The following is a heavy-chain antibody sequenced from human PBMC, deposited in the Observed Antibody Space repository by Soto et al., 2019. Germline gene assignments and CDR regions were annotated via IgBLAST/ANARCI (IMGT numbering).Heavy chain of an antibody. CDR1: GYTFASYY. CDR2: INPSGGST. J-gene: IGHJ4*02. V-gene: IGHV1-46*01. Sequence: GASVKVSCKASGYTFASYYMHWVRRAPGQGLEWTGIINPSGGSTSYAQKFQGRVTMTRDTSTSTVYMELSSLRSEDTAVYYCARDLPTSTYYSDSSGRFDYWGQGTLVTFSS. CDR3: ARDLPTSTYYSDSSGRFDY. D-gene: IGHD3-22*01.